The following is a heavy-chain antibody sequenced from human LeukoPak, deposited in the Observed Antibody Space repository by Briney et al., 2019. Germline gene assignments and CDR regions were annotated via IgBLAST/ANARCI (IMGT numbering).Heavy chain of an antibody. CDR2: INNNGDST. V-gene: IGHV3-64D*06. CDR1: GFTFSRYA. J-gene: IGHJ3*02. Sequence: GGSLRLSSSASGFTFSRYAMHWVRQAPGKGLEYVSGINNNGDSTYYSDSVKARLTISRDNSKNTLFLQMASLRAEDTAVYYCVKTMMTFGGVIRTDAFDIWGQGTMVIVSS. D-gene: IGHD3-16*01. CDR3: VKTMMTFGGVIRTDAFDI.